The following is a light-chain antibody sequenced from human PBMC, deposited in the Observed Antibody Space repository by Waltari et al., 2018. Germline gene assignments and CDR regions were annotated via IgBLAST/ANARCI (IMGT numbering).Light chain of an antibody. J-gene: IGLJ2*01. CDR2: GKN. Sequence: SSELTQDPAVSVALGQTVRITCQGDSLRSYYASWYQQKPGQAPVLVIYGKNNRPSGIPDRFSGSSSGNTASLTITGAKAEDGADYYCNSRDSSGNLVVFGGGTKLTVL. V-gene: IGLV3-19*01. CDR3: NSRDSSGNLVV. CDR1: SLRSYY.